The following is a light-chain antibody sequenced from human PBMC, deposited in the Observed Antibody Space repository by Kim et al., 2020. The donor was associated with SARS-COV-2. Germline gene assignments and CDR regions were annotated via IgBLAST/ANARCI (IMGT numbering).Light chain of an antibody. CDR2: DVT. V-gene: IGLV2-14*03. CDR1: NTDVGGYNF. Sequence: QSALTQPASVSASPEQSITISCTGTNTDVGGYNFVSWYQRHPGTAPKLIIYDVTERPSGVSSRFSGSKSGNTASLTISGLQAEDEADYYCSSFTSTTNLALFGGGTKVTVL. J-gene: IGLJ2*01. CDR3: SSFTSTTNLAL.